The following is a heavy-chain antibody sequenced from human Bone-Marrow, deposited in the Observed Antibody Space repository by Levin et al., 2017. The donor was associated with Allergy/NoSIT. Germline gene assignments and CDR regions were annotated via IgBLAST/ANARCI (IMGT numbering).Heavy chain of an antibody. CDR1: GFTFSNHG. CDR3: ARGSSSGWYSDY. Sequence: GSLRLSCAASGFTFSNHGIHWVRQSPGKGLEWVALIWYDGSNKLYADSVKGRFTISRDNSRNILFLQMNNLRAEDTAVYYCARGSSSGWYSDYWGQGTLVTVSS. V-gene: IGHV3-33*01. CDR2: IWYDGSNK. D-gene: IGHD6-19*01. J-gene: IGHJ4*02.